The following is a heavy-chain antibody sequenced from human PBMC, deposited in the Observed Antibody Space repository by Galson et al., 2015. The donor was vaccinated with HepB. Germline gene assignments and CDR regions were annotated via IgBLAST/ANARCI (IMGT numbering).Heavy chain of an antibody. D-gene: IGHD6-19*01. CDR3: ARVLGAYSSPFDY. Sequence: SVKVSCKASGYTFTGYYMHWVRQAPGQGLEWMGRTNPNSGGTNYAQKFQGRVTMTRDTSISTAYMELSRLRSDDTAVYYCARVLGAYSSPFDYWGQGTLVTVSS. V-gene: IGHV1-2*06. J-gene: IGHJ4*02. CDR2: TNPNSGGT. CDR1: GYTFTGYY.